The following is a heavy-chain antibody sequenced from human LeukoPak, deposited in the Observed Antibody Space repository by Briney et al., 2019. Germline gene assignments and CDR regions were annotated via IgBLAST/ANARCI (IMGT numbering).Heavy chain of an antibody. CDR3: ATTSGYGRSTPKNNWFDP. CDR2: IYTSGST. D-gene: IGHD3-16*01. V-gene: IGHV4-61*02. CDR1: GGSISSGSYY. J-gene: IGHJ5*02. Sequence: SETLFLTCTVSGGSISSGSYYWSWIRQPAGKGLEWIGRIYTSGSTNYNPSLKSRVTISVDTSKNQFSLKLSSVTAADTAVYYCATTSGYGRSTPKNNWFDPWGQGILVTVSS.